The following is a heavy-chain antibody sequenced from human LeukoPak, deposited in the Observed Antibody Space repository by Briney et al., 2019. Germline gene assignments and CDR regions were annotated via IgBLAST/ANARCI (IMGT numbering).Heavy chain of an antibody. CDR1: GGSFSGYY. CDR3: ARKGSSCFRP. D-gene: IGHD6-13*01. V-gene: IGHV4-34*01. J-gene: IGHJ5*02. Sequence: PSETLSLTCAVYGGSFSGYYWSWIRQPPGKGLEWIGEINHSGSTNYNPSLKSRVTISVDTPKNQFSLKLSSVTAADTAVYYCARKGSSCFRPWGQGTLVTVSS. CDR2: INHSGST.